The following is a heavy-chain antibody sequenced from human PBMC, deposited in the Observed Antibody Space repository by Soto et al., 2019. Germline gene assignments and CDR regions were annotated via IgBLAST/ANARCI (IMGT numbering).Heavy chain of an antibody. Sequence: QITLNESGPTLVKPTQTLTLTCTFSGFSLGTYGVGVGWIRQPPGKALEWLALIYWDDDKRYSPSLKSRLTITKDTTNRQVFLTLTSMDPVDTATYYCAHRGGGIVDWYFDLWGRGTPVIVSS. J-gene: IGHJ2*01. D-gene: IGHD1-26*01. CDR1: GFSLGTYGVG. CDR3: AHRGGGIVDWYFDL. CDR2: IYWDDDK. V-gene: IGHV2-5*02.